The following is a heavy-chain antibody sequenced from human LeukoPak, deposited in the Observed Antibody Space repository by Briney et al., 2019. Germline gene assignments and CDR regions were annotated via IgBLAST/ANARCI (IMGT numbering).Heavy chain of an antibody. CDR1: GFTFSSYS. V-gene: IGHV3-48*01. J-gene: IGHJ3*01. Sequence: GGSLRLSCAASGFTFSSYSMNWVRQAPGKGLEWVSYITYNSGTIYYTDSVKGRFTISRDNAKNSLYLQMNSLRAEDTAVYYCARDLYGGLLLGQGTMVTVSS. CDR2: ITYNSGTI. D-gene: IGHD4-23*01. CDR3: ARDLYGGLL.